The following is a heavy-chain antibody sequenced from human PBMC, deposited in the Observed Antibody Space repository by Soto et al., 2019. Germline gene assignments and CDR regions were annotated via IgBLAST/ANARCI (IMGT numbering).Heavy chain of an antibody. CDR2: IFHGGNT. V-gene: IGHV4-38-2*01. CDR3: ARARWYDAFDV. D-gene: IGHD2-15*01. J-gene: IGHJ3*01. Sequence: SETLSLTCAVSGFFISSGNYWGWIRKPPGKGLEWIGSIFHGGNTYYNPSLTSRVTISVDMFKNQFSLKLNSVTAADTAVYYCARARWYDAFDVWGQGTVVTVSS. CDR1: GFFISSGNY.